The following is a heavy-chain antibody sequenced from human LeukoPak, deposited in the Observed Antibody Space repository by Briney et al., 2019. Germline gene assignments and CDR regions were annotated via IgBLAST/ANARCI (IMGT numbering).Heavy chain of an antibody. CDR3: ARRLCTSTNCYPSDY. V-gene: IGHV3-11*04. D-gene: IGHD2-2*01. J-gene: IGHJ4*02. Sequence: GGSLRLACTAAGFTFIIDYMSWIRQAPGKGLEWLSYVSSSGRSIDYADSVKGRFTISRDNAKNSLYLQMKSLRAEDTAVYYCARRLCTSTNCYPSDYWGQGTLVTVSS. CDR1: GFTFIIDY. CDR2: VSSSGRSI.